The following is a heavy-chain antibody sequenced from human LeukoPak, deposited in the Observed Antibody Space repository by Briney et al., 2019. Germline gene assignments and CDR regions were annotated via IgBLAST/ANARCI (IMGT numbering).Heavy chain of an antibody. J-gene: IGHJ4*02. CDR3: ASERAYCGGDCYPANLYYFDY. Sequence: ASVKVSCKASGYTFTGYYIHWVRQAPGQGLEWMGWINPNSGGTNYAQKFQGRVTMTRDTSISTAYMELSRLRSDDTAVYYCASERAYCGGDCYPANLYYFDYWGQGTLVTVSS. D-gene: IGHD2-21*01. CDR2: INPNSGGT. CDR1: GYTFTGYY. V-gene: IGHV1-2*02.